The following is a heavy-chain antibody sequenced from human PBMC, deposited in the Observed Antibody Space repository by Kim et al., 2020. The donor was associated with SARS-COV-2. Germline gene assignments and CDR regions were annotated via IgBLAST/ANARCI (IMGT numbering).Heavy chain of an antibody. CDR2: I. V-gene: IGHV3-48*04. D-gene: IGHD2-21*01. J-gene: IGHJ4*02. Sequence: IYYADAVKGRFPISRDNAKNSLYLQMNSLRAEDTAVYYCARVSQEAYFDYWGQGTLVTVSS. CDR3: ARVSQEAYFDY.